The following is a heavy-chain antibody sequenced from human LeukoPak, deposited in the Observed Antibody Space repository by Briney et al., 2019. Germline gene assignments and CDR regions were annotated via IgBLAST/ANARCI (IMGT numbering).Heavy chain of an antibody. CDR3: ARSEDCGSSSCYWFDP. J-gene: IGHJ5*02. CDR2: INRGGIT. V-gene: IGHV4-39*07. CDR1: GGSISSSSYY. D-gene: IGHD2-2*01. Sequence: NASETLSLTCTVSGGSISSSSYYWGWIRQPPGKGLEWIGEINRGGITKYNPSLKSRVTISLGTSYNQFSLKLTSVTAADTAMYYCARSEDCGSSSCYWFDPWGQGTLVTVSS.